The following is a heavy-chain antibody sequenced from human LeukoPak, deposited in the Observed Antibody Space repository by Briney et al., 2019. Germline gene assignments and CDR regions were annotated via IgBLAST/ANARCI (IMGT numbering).Heavy chain of an antibody. Sequence: ASVKVSCKASGYTFTSYDIKWVRQATGQGLEWMGWMNPNSGNTGYAQKFQGRVTMTRNTSISTAYMELSSLRSEDTAVYYCARGPAAAGIDFDYWGQGTLVTVSS. CDR1: GYTFTSYD. V-gene: IGHV1-8*01. D-gene: IGHD6-13*01. CDR2: MNPNSGNT. J-gene: IGHJ4*02. CDR3: ARGPAAAGIDFDY.